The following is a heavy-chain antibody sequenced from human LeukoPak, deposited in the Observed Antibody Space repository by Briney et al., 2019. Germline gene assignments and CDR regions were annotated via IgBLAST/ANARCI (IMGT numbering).Heavy chain of an antibody. D-gene: IGHD4-23*01. V-gene: IGHV5-51*01. CDR2: FYPGDSDI. CDR1: GYSFTSYW. Sequence: GESLKISCKGSGYSFTSYWIGWVPQMPGKGLEWMGIFYPGDSDIRYSPSFQGQVTISADKSISTAYLQWSSLKASDTAIYYCARRLDYGGNSHGYWGQGTLVTVPS. CDR3: ARRLDYGGNSHGY. J-gene: IGHJ4*02.